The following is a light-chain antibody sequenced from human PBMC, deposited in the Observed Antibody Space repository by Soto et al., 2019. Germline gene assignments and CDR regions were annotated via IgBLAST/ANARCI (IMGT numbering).Light chain of an antibody. CDR1: QGVDNY. Sequence: DMKFTQCPPDVPASVRDTFTLPCRASQGVDNYLKWYQQKPGKPPGLLIYAASTLQRGVPSRFSASGSGTDFTLTISSLQPEDFATYYCLQHNSYPPTFGQGTKVDIK. J-gene: IGKJ1*01. CDR3: LQHNSYPPT. V-gene: IGKV1-17*03. CDR2: AAS.